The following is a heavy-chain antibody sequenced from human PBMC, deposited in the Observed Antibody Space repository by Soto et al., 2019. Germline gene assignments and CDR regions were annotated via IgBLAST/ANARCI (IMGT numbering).Heavy chain of an antibody. Sequence: QVQLQESGPGLVKPSQTLSLTCTVSGGSISSGNYYWSWIRQPPGKGLEWIGFISYSGSTYYNASLKSRVTISVATSKNQSSLNLSFVTAADTAVYYCATMGSPATGLYYFDYWGQGTLVTVSS. D-gene: IGHD1-26*01. CDR2: ISYSGST. CDR1: GGSISSGNYY. CDR3: ATMGSPATGLYYFDY. V-gene: IGHV4-30-4*01. J-gene: IGHJ4*02.